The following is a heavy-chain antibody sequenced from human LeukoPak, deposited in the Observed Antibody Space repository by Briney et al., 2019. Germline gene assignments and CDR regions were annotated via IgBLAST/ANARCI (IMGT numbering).Heavy chain of an antibody. CDR2: IYTSGST. CDR1: GYSISSGYY. D-gene: IGHD1-26*01. CDR3: ARDSSGRGDAFDI. J-gene: IGHJ3*02. V-gene: IGHV4-38-2*02. Sequence: SETLSLTCTVSGYSISSGYYWGWIRQPPGKGLEWIGGIYTSGSTNYNPSLKSRVTMSVDTSKNQFSLKLSSVTAADTAVYYCARDSSGRGDAFDIWGQGTMVTVSS.